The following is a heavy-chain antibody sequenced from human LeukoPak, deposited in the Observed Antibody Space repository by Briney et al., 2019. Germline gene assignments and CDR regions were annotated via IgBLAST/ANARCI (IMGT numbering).Heavy chain of an antibody. J-gene: IGHJ6*03. CDR2: INHSGST. D-gene: IGHD3-10*01. Sequence: PSETLSLTCAVYGGSFSGYYWSWIRQPPGKGLEWIGEINHSGSTNYNPSLKSRVTISVDTSKNQFSLKLSSVTAADTAVYYCARRKVSYYYGSGTYMDVWGKGTTVTISS. CDR1: GGSFSGYY. V-gene: IGHV4-34*01. CDR3: ARRKVSYYYGSGTYMDV.